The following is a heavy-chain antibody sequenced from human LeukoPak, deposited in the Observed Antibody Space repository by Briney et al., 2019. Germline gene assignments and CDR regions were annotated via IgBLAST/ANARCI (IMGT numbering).Heavy chain of an antibody. D-gene: IGHD1-26*01. CDR3: ARDGALGSPLWY. CDR2: INLSGGST. CDR1: GFTFINYY. Sequence: ASVKVSCKASGFTFINYYMHWVRQAPGQGLEWLGIINLSGGSTHYPQKFQDRVTMTRDTSTSTVYMELSSLRSEDTAVYYCARDGALGSPLWYWGQGTLVTVSS. V-gene: IGHV1-46*01. J-gene: IGHJ4*02.